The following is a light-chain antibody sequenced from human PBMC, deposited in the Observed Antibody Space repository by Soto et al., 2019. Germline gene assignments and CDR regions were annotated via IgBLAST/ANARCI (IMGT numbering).Light chain of an antibody. CDR1: SSDVGGYNY. V-gene: IGLV2-14*01. CDR2: EVS. Sequence: QSVLTQPASVSGSPGQSITISCTGNSSDVGGYNYVSWYQLHPGKAPKLMVYEVSNRPSGVSNRFSGSKSGNTVPLTISGLQAEDEADYYCSSYTSSTAYVFGTGTKVTVL. CDR3: SSYTSSTAYV. J-gene: IGLJ1*01.